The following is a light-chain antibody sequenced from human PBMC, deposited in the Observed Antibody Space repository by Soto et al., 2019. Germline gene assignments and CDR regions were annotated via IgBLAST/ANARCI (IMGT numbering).Light chain of an antibody. CDR1: SSDVGGYNY. CDR2: DVS. Sequence: QSALTQPASVYGSPVQSITISCTGTSSDVGGYNYVSWYQQHPGKAPKLIIYDVSNRPSGVSNRCSGSKSGNTASLTISGLQAEDEADYYCSSYASSSTLVLFGGGTKVTVL. V-gene: IGLV2-14*01. CDR3: SSYASSSTLVL. J-gene: IGLJ2*01.